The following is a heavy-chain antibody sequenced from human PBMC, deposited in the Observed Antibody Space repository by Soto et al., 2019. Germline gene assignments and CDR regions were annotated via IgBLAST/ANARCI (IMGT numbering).Heavy chain of an antibody. D-gene: IGHD5-12*01. CDR2: ISSGSDYI. Sequence: EVQLVESGGGLVKPGGSLRLSSAASGFTFSIYSMAWVRQAPGKGLEWVSSISSGSDYIYYADSMKGRFTVSRDNAQNSLYLQMNSLRAEDTAIYYCARSPGRDGYNHFEYWGQGTLVTVSS. J-gene: IGHJ4*02. V-gene: IGHV3-21*01. CDR1: GFTFSIYS. CDR3: ARSPGRDGYNHFEY.